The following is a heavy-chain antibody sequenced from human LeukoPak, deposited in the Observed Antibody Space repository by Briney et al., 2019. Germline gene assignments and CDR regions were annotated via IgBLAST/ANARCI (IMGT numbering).Heavy chain of an antibody. CDR1: GGSISSYY. Sequence: PSETLSLTCTVSGGSISSYYWSWIRQPPGKGLEWIAYISDIGSINYNPSLKSRVTISVDTSKNQFSLKLSSVTAADTAMYYCARHKRASSTDWFDPWGQGTLVTV. J-gene: IGHJ5*02. V-gene: IGHV4-59*08. CDR2: ISDIGSI. D-gene: IGHD6-6*01. CDR3: ARHKRASSTDWFDP.